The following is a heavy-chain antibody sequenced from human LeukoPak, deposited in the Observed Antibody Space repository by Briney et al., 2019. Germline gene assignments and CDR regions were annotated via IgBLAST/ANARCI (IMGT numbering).Heavy chain of an antibody. D-gene: IGHD2-15*01. V-gene: IGHV1-58*02. CDR3: ARDRAAAKTNWFDP. CDR2: IVVGSGNT. J-gene: IGHJ5*02. CDR1: GFTFTSSA. Sequence: GTSVKVSCKASGFTFTSSAMQWVRQARGQRLEWIGWIVVGSGNTNYAQKFQERVTITRDMSTSTAYMELRSLRSDDTAVYYCARDRAAAKTNWFDPWGQGTLVTVSS.